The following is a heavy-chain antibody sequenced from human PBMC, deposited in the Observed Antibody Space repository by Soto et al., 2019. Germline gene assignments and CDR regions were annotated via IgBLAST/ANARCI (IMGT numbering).Heavy chain of an antibody. CDR1: GGSISSSSYY. Sequence: SETLSLTCTVSGGSISSSSYYWGWIRQPPGKGLEWIGSIYHSGSTYYNPSLKSRVTISVDTSKNQFSLKLSSVTAADTAVYYCARDPGSGYSIYYYGMDVWGQGTTVTVSS. J-gene: IGHJ6*02. CDR3: ARDPGSGYSIYYYGMDV. V-gene: IGHV4-39*07. D-gene: IGHD3-22*01. CDR2: IYHSGST.